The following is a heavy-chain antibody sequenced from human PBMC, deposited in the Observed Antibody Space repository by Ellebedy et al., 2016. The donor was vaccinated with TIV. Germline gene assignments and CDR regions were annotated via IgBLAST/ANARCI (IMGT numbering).Heavy chain of an antibody. J-gene: IGHJ4*02. CDR1: GFMFSVYW. Sequence: GESLKISCAASGFMFSVYWMSWVRQASGKGLEWVASVSQDGSENYYVDSVKGRFAISRDNVKNSLLLQMNSLRAEDTAAYYCVRLKVLAGYRLDSWGQGTLVTVSS. CDR3: VRLKVLAGYRLDS. V-gene: IGHV3-7*03. D-gene: IGHD3-9*01. CDR2: VSQDGSEN.